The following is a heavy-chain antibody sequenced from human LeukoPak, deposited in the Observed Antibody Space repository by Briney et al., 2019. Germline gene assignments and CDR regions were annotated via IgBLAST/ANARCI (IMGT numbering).Heavy chain of an antibody. D-gene: IGHD2-8*01. Sequence: SETLSLTCAVYGGSFSGYYWSWIRQPPGKGLEWIGEINHSGSTNYNPSLKSRVTISVDTSKNQFSLKLRSVTAADTAVYYCARANGGSTGWFDPWGQGTLVTVSS. J-gene: IGHJ5*02. CDR2: INHSGST. V-gene: IGHV4-34*01. CDR3: ARANGGSTGWFDP. CDR1: GGSFSGYY.